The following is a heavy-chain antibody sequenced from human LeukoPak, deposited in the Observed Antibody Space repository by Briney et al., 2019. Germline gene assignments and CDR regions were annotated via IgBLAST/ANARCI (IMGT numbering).Heavy chain of an antibody. V-gene: IGHV3-21*01. CDR1: GFTFSSYS. CDR2: ISSSSSYI. D-gene: IGHD1-26*01. CDR3: ASSRWELRLDY. J-gene: IGHJ4*02. Sequence: GGSLRLSCAASGFTFSSYSMNWVRQAPGEGLEWVSSISSSSSYIYYADSVKGRFTISRDNAKNSLYLQMNSLRAEDTAVYYCASSRWELRLDYWGQGTLVTVSS.